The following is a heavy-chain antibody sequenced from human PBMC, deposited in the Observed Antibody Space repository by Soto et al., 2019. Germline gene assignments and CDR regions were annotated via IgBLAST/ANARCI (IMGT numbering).Heavy chain of an antibody. V-gene: IGHV3-23*01. Sequence: GGSLRLSCAASGFTFSNFGMSWVRQAPGKGLEWISTISESGGTTNYAASVKGRFTISRDNSKNTVYLQMNSLTADDTAVYHCAWGVRTFASWGQGTLVTVSS. D-gene: IGHD3-16*01. CDR3: AWGVRTFAS. CDR1: GFTFSNFG. CDR2: ISESGGTT. J-gene: IGHJ4*02.